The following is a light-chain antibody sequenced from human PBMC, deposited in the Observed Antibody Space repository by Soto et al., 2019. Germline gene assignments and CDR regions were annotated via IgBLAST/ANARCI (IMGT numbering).Light chain of an antibody. J-gene: IGKJ4*01. CDR3: QQYNNSPPNT. V-gene: IGKV1-9*01. CDR1: QGISSY. Sequence: IQLTQSPSSLSASVGDRVTITCRASQGISSYLAWYQQKPGKAPKLLIYAASTLQSGVPSRFSGSGSGTDFTLTISSLQPEDFAVYYCQQYNNSPPNTFGGGTKVDIK. CDR2: AAS.